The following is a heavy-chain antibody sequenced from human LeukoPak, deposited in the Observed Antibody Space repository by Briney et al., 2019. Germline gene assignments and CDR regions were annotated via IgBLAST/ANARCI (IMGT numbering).Heavy chain of an antibody. J-gene: IGHJ4*02. V-gene: IGHV3-33*01. Sequence: GRSLRLSCAASGFTFSSYGMHWVRQAPGKGLEWVAVIWYGGSNKYYADSVKGRFTISRDNSKNTLYLQMNSLRAEDTVVYYCARAADIVVVGYFDYWGQGPLVTVSS. CDR2: IWYGGSNK. CDR1: GFTFSSYG. D-gene: IGHD2-15*01. CDR3: ARAADIVVVGYFDY.